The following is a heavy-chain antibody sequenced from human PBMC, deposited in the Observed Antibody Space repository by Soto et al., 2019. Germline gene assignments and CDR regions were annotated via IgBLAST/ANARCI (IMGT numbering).Heavy chain of an antibody. Sequence: GGSLRLSCAASGFTFSSYAMSWVRRAPGKGLEWVSTISGSGANTFYADSVKGRFTISRDNSKNTLYLQMNSLRAEDTAVYYCAKRPLSIIPFDYWGQGTLVTVSS. CDR3: AKRPLSIIPFDY. CDR1: GFTFSSYA. D-gene: IGHD3-16*01. J-gene: IGHJ4*02. CDR2: ISGSGANT. V-gene: IGHV3-23*01.